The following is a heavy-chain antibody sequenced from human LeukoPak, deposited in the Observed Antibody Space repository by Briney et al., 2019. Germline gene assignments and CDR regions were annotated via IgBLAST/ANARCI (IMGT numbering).Heavy chain of an antibody. J-gene: IGHJ4*02. CDR2: IIPILGIA. D-gene: IGHD6-13*01. CDR3: AKLSGLDWYSSSWHMDY. V-gene: IGHV1-69*04. CDR1: GGTFSSYA. Sequence: GASVKVSCKASGGTFSSYAISWVRQAPGQGLEWMGRIIPILGIANYAQKFQGRVTITADKSTSTAYMELSSLRSEDTAVYYCAKLSGLDWYSSSWHMDYWGQGTLVTVSS.